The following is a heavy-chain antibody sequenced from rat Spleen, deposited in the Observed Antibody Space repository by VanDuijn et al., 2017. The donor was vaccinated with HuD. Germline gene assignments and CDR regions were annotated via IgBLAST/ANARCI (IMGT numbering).Heavy chain of an antibody. V-gene: IGHV5-7*01. CDR2: INHDGRST. CDR1: GFIFSDYY. CDR3: ARDSGLYYFDY. Sequence: EVQLVESDGGLVQPGRSLKLSCAASGFIFSDYYMAWVRQAPKKGLEWVANINHDGRSTYYRDSVKGRFTISRDNAKSTLYLQMDSLRSEDTATYYCARDSGLYYFDYWGQGVMVTVSS. J-gene: IGHJ2*01. D-gene: IGHD4-3*01.